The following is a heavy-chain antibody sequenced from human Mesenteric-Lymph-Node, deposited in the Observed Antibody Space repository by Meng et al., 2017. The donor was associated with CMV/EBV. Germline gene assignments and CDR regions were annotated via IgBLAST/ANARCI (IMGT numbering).Heavy chain of an antibody. V-gene: IGHV4-31*02. CDR2: IYFSGTT. CDR1: ISSGGYY. Sequence: ISSGGYYWTWIRQLPGKGLEWSGCIYFSGTTYYNPSLKSRVAISLDKSKDQFSLEMNSMTAADTAVYYCARDWCSGGSCSYYYGMDVWGQGTTVTVSS. J-gene: IGHJ6*02. D-gene: IGHD2-15*01. CDR3: ARDWCSGGSCSYYYGMDV.